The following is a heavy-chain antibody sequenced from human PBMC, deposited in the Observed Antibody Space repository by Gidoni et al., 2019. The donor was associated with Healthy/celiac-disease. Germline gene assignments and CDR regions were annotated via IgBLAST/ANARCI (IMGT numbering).Heavy chain of an antibody. CDR2: ISYDGSNK. J-gene: IGHJ6*02. D-gene: IGHD2-2*01. Sequence: QVQLVESGGGVVQPGRSLRLSCAASGFTFSSYGMHWVRPAPGKGLEWVAVISYDGSNKYYADSVKGRFTISRDNSKNTLYLQMNSLRAEDTAVYYCAKVVVPAAIDYYYYGMDVWGQGTTVTVSS. CDR3: AKVVVPAAIDYYYYGMDV. CDR1: GFTFSSYG. V-gene: IGHV3-30*18.